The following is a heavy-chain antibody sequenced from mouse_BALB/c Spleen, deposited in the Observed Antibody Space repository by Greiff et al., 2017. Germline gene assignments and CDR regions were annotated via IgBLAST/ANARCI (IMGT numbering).Heavy chain of an antibody. V-gene: IGHV1-12*01. CDR2: IYPGNGDT. D-gene: IGHD3-3*01. CDR3: ARGDGFDY. J-gene: IGHJ2*01. Sequence: QVQLQQPGAELVKPGASVKMSCKASGYTFTSYNMHWVKQTPGQGLEWIGAIYPGNGDTSYNQKFKGKATLTADKSSSTAYMQLSSLTSEDSAVYYCARGDGFDYWGQGTTLTVSS. CDR1: GYTFTSYN.